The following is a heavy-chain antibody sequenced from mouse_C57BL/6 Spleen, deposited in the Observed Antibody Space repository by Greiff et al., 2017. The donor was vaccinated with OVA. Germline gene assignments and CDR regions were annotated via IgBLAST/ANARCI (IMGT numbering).Heavy chain of an antibody. CDR3: ARGATTVVEGVFDV. J-gene: IGHJ1*03. V-gene: IGHV3-6*01. CDR1: GYSITSGYY. D-gene: IGHD1-1*01. Sequence: EVQLQQSGPGLVKPSQSLSLTCSVTGYSITSGYYWNWIRQFPGNKLEWMGYISYDGSNNYNPSLKNRISITRDTSKNQFFLKLNSVTTEDTATYYCARGATTVVEGVFDVWGTGTTVTVSS. CDR2: ISYDGSN.